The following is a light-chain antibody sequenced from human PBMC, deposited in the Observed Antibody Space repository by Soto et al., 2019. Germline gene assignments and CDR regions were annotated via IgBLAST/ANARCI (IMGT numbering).Light chain of an antibody. V-gene: IGKV3-15*01. CDR3: QQYNAWPPIS. J-gene: IGKJ5*01. Sequence: EIVMTQSPATLSVSPGERATLSCRASQSVGSSLAWYQQKPGQAPRLLIYGASTRVTGIPARFSGSGSGTEFTLTISSLQSEDSAVYYCQQYNAWPPISFGQGTRLEIK. CDR1: QSVGSS. CDR2: GAS.